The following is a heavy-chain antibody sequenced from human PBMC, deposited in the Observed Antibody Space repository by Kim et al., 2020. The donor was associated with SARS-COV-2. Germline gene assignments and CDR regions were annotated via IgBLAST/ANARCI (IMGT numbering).Heavy chain of an antibody. D-gene: IGHD5-18*01. J-gene: IGHJ5*02. V-gene: IGHV4-34*01. CDR3: ARVDTASCWFDP. CDR1: GGSFSGYY. Sequence: SETLSLTCAVYGGSFSGYYWSWIRQPPGKGLEWIGEINHSGSTNYNPSLKSRVTISVDTSKNQFSLKLSSVTAADTAVYYCARVDTASCWFDPWGQGTLVTVSS. CDR2: INHSGST.